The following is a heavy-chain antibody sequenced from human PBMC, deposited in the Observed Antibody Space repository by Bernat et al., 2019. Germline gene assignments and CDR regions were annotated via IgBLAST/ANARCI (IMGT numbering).Heavy chain of an antibody. J-gene: IGHJ6*02. V-gene: IGHV3-15*07. CDR2: IKSKTDGGTT. D-gene: IGHD2-15*01. CDR3: TTDLGYCSGGSCYSGMDV. Sequence: EVQLVESGGGLVKPGGSLRLSCAASGFTFSNAWMNWVRQAPGKGLEWVGRIKSKTDGGTTDYAAPVKGRLTILRDDSKNTLYLQMNSLKTEDTAVYYCTTDLGYCSGGSCYSGMDVWGQGTTVTVSS. CDR1: GFTFSNAW.